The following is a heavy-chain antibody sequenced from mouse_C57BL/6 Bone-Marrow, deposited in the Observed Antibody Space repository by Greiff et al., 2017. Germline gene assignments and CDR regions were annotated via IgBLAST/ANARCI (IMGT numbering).Heavy chain of an antibody. CDR2: IYLGNGST. Sequence: DVQLQESGAELVRPGSSVKLSCKTSGYTFTSYGIHWVKQRPGQGLEWIGYIYLGNGSTDYNEKFKGQATLTSDTSSSTAYLQLSSLTSEDSAIYFCARDNYAMDDWGQGTAVTVSS. V-gene: IGHV1-58*01. CDR1: GYTFTSYG. J-gene: IGHJ4*01. CDR3: ARDNYAMDD.